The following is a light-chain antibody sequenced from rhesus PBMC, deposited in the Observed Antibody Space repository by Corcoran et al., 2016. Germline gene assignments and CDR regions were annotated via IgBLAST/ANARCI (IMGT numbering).Light chain of an antibody. Sequence: DIQMTQSPSSLSASVGDTVTITCRASQGISSYLNWFQQKPGKAPKLLIYAASSLESGVPSRFSGSGSGTEVTLTISSLQPEDFAAYSCLQHNSYPFTFGPGTKLDIK. CDR1: QGISSY. V-gene: IGKV1-28*01. J-gene: IGKJ3*01. CDR2: AAS. CDR3: LQHNSYPFT.